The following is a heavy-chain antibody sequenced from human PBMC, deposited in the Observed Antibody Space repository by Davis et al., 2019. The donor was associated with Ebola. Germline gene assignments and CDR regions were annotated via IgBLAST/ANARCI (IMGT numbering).Heavy chain of an antibody. V-gene: IGHV1-3*01. Sequence: ASVKVSCKASGCTFSIYAMHWVRQAPGQRLEWMGWINAGTGNTKYSQKFQGRVTITRDTSASTAYMELSSLRSEDTAVYYCAREFSSWYRYGMDVWGQGTTVTVSS. CDR3: AREFSSWYRYGMDV. CDR2: INAGTGNT. D-gene: IGHD6-13*01. J-gene: IGHJ6*02. CDR1: GCTFSIYA.